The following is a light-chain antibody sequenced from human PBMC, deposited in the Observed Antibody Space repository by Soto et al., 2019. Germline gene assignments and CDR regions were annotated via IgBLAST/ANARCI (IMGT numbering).Light chain of an antibody. CDR2: AAS. V-gene: IGKV1-39*01. CDR3: QQSYSTQAA. Sequence: DIQMTQSPSSLSASVGDRVTITCRASQSISSYLNWYQQKPGKAPKLLIYAASSLQSGVPSRFSGSGSGTDFTLTISSLQPEDFTTYYCQQSYSTQAAFGPWTKMDIK. CDR1: QSISSY. J-gene: IGKJ3*01.